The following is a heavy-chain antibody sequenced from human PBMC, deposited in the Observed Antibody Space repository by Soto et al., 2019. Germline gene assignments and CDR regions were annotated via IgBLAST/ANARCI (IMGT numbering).Heavy chain of an antibody. Sequence: QVQLVQSGAEVRKPGASVKVSCKTSGYIFTDHYIQWVRQAPGQGLEWMGMINPRGGGTTYTERFQGRVAMTRDTSKSRFYMELSSLTPEHKAVYYCGRDSGEYFYESNRPYNAFETLGQGTLVTVSS. CDR1: GYIFTDHY. D-gene: IGHD3-16*02. V-gene: IGHV1-46*03. CDR2: INPRGGGT. CDR3: GRDSGEYFYESNRPYNAFET. J-gene: IGHJ3*02.